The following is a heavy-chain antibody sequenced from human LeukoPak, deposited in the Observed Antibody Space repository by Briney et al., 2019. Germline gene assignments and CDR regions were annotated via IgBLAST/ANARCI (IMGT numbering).Heavy chain of an antibody. CDR3: ARGLEWLTRRHTWFDP. Sequence: ASGKVSCKASGYTFTNYAISWVRQAPGQGLEWMGWISGYNGNTNYAQKLQGRVTMTTDTSTRTAYMELRSLRSDDTAVYYCARGLEWLTRRHTWFDPWGQGTLVTVSS. CDR1: GYTFTNYA. CDR2: ISGYNGNT. D-gene: IGHD3-3*01. V-gene: IGHV1-18*01. J-gene: IGHJ5*02.